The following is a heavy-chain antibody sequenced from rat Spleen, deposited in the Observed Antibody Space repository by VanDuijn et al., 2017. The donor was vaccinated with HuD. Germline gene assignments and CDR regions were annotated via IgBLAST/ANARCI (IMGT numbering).Heavy chain of an antibody. V-gene: IGHV5-20*01. J-gene: IGHJ2*01. Sequence: EVQLVESGGGLVQPGRSMNLSCAASGFTFSNYDMAWVRQAPTTGLEWVASISYDGSSTYYRNSVKGRFTISRDNAKSTLYLQMDSLRAEDTATYYCTTALDYWGQGVMVTVSS. CDR1: GFTFSNYD. CDR3: TTALDY. CDR2: ISYDGSST.